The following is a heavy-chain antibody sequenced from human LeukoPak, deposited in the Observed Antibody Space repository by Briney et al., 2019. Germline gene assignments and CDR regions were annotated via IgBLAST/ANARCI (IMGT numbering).Heavy chain of an antibody. CDR2: IYYSGST. J-gene: IGHJ6*02. Sequence: NPSETLSLTCTVSGGSISSYYWSWIRQPPGKGLEWIGYIYYSGSTNYNPSLKSRVTISVDTSKNQFSLKLSSVTAADTAVYYCARGAAAGPKNYYYYYGMDVWGQGTTVTVSS. D-gene: IGHD6-13*01. CDR1: GGSISSYY. CDR3: ARGAAAGPKNYYYYYGMDV. V-gene: IGHV4-59*01.